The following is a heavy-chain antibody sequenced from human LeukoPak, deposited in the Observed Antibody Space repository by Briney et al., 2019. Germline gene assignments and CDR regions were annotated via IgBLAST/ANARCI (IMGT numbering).Heavy chain of an antibody. J-gene: IGHJ5*02. D-gene: IGHD1-7*01. CDR1: GGTFISYA. Sequence: GASVKVSCKASGGTFISYAISWVRQAPGQGLEWMGGIIPIFGTANYAQKFQGRVTITADESTSTAYMELSSLRSEDTAVYCCARDGPRYNWNYGAVNWFDPGGQGTLVTVSA. CDR2: IIPIFGTA. V-gene: IGHV1-69*13. CDR3: ARDGPRYNWNYGAVNWFDP.